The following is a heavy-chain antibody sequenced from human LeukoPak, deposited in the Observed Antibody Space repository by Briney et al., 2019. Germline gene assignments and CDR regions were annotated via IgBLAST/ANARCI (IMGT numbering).Heavy chain of an antibody. CDR1: GFTLSSYA. CDR2: ISYDGSNK. V-gene: IGHV3-30*14. D-gene: IGHD1-26*01. Sequence: GGSLRLSCAASGFTLSSYAMHWVRQAPGKGLEWVAVISYDGSNKYYADSVKGRFTISRDNSKNTLYLQMNSLRGEDTAVYYCARGGSYLSAFDIWGQGTMVTVSS. CDR3: ARGGSYLSAFDI. J-gene: IGHJ3*02.